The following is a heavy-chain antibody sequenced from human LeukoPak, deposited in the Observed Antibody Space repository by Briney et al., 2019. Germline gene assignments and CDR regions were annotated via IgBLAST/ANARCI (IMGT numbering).Heavy chain of an antibody. D-gene: IGHD2/OR15-2a*01. Sequence: SETLSLTCTVSGGSISSYYWSWIRQPPGKGLEWIGYIYYSGSTNYNPSLKSRVTISVDTSKNQFSLKLSSVTAADTAVYYCAREDPNSANDYWGQGTLVTVSS. CDR2: IYYSGST. J-gene: IGHJ4*02. V-gene: IGHV4-59*12. CDR1: GGSISSYY. CDR3: AREDPNSANDY.